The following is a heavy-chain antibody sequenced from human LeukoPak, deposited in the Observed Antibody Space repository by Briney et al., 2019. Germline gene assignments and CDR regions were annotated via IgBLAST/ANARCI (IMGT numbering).Heavy chain of an antibody. CDR1: GGSIHTSSYY. D-gene: IGHD3-22*01. CDR3: ARDHSTGYYSAIDY. J-gene: IGHJ4*02. Sequence: NASETLSLTCTVSGGSIHTSSYYWGWIRQPPGKGLEWIATIYYTGSRSYNPSLKSRVTISIDTSKNQFSLKVNSVTAADTAVYYCARDHSTGYYSAIDYWGQGTLVTVSS. CDR2: IYYTGSR. V-gene: IGHV4-39*07.